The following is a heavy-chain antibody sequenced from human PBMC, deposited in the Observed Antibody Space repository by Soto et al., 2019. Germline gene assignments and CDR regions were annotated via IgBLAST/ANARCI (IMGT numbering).Heavy chain of an antibody. J-gene: IGHJ6*02. D-gene: IGHD3-16*01. CDR3: AMVDVYVTPSPQDV. CDR1: GYTFTRYG. V-gene: IGHV1-18*01. CDR2: INTYNGNT. Sequence: QVQLVQSGAEVKNPGDPMKVSCKASGYTFTRYGIGWARQAPGQGLEWMGWINTYNGNTNYAQNVQGRVTLTTDTSTSTAYMELRSLRSNDTAIYYCAMVDVYVTPSPQDVWGQGTTVIVSS.